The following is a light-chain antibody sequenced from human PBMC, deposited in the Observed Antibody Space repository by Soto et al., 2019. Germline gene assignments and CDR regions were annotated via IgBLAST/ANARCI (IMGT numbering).Light chain of an antibody. V-gene: IGLV2-18*01. CDR3: SLYTSENTYV. J-gene: IGLJ1*01. Sequence: QSVLTQPPSVSGAPGQSGTISCTGTSTDFVTYNRVSWYQQPPGTAPKLIVYEASNRPSGVPDRFSGSKSGNTASLTISGLQAADEADYYCSLYTSENTYVFGTGTKVTVL. CDR2: EAS. CDR1: STDFVTYNR.